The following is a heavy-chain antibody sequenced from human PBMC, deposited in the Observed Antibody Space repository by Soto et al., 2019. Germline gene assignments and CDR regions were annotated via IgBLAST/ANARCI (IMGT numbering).Heavy chain of an antibody. CDR2: IYYSGST. J-gene: IGHJ1*01. CDR1: GGSISSYY. V-gene: IGHV4-59*01. D-gene: IGHD2-15*01. Sequence: SETLSLTCTVSGGSISSYYWSWIRQPPGKGLEWIGYIYYSGSTNYNPSLKSRVTISVDTSKNQFSLKLSSVTAADTAVYYCARSLSYCSGGSCYREYFQHWGQGTLVTVSS. CDR3: ARSLSYCSGGSCYREYFQH.